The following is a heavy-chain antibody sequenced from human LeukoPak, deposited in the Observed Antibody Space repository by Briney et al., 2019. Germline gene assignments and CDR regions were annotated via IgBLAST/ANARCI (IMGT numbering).Heavy chain of an antibody. V-gene: IGHV1-2*02. D-gene: IGHD3-3*01. J-gene: IGHJ3*02. CDR1: GYTFTGYY. Sequence: ASVKVSCKASGYTFTGYYMHWVRQAPGQGLEWMGWINPNSGGTVYAQKFQGRVTMTRDTSSSTAYMGLSRLRFDDTVVYYCARGPRITIFGVVMANDAFDIWGQGTMVTVSS. CDR2: INPNSGGT. CDR3: ARGPRITIFGVVMANDAFDI.